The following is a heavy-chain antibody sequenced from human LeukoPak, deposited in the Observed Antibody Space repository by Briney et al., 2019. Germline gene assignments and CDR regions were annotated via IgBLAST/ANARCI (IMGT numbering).Heavy chain of an antibody. CDR2: INPNSGGT. CDR3: AREWDYIPASDY. D-gene: IGHD4-11*01. CDR1: AYTFTIYY. J-gene: IGHJ4*02. V-gene: IGHV1-2*02. Sequence: ASVKVSCKASAYTFTIYYIHWVRQAPGQGLEWMGWINPNSGGTNYAQKFQGRVTMTRDTSISTAYMELSRLRSDDTAVCYCAREWDYIPASDYWGQGTLVTVSS.